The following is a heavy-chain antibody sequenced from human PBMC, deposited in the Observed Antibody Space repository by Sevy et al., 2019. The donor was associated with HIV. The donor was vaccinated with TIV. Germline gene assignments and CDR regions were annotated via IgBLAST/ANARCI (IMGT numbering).Heavy chain of an antibody. CDR2: ISADNGDT. CDR1: GYTFTSYG. J-gene: IGHJ6*03. D-gene: IGHD6-13*01. Sequence: ASVKVSCKASGYTFTSYGISWVRQAPGQGLEWMGWISADNGDTHYGRKVQGRVTMTADTSTSTVHMELRSLRSDDTAVYYCARDRIAAGMDAWGEGTTVTVSS. V-gene: IGHV1-18*01. CDR3: ARDRIAAGMDA.